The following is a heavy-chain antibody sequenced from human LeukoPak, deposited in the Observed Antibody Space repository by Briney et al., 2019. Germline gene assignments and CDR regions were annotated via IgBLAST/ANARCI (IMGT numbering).Heavy chain of an antibody. Sequence: GGSLRLSCAASGFTFSIYAMSWVRQAPGKGLEWVSTISDSGGSTKNADSVKGRFTISRDNSKNTLYLHMNSLRAEDTAVYYCAKVKEAAGVDYWGQGTLVTVSS. J-gene: IGHJ4*02. CDR3: AKVKEAAGVDY. CDR2: ISDSGGST. CDR1: GFTFSIYA. D-gene: IGHD6-13*01. V-gene: IGHV3-23*01.